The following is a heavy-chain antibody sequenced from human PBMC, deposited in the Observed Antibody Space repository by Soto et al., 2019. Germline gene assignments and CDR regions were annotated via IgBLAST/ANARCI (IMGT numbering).Heavy chain of an antibody. D-gene: IGHD6-6*01. V-gene: IGHV1-46*01. CDR2: INPSGGST. Sequence: QVQLVQSGAEVKKPGASVKVSCKASGYTFTSYYMHWVRQAPGQGLEWMGIINPSGGSTSYAQKFPGSAPMTRGTSTRPGSMGLRSRISEDTAVYYCSREFASIAARRGYYYYGMDVWGQGTTVTVSS. J-gene: IGHJ6*02. CDR3: SREFASIAARRGYYYYGMDV. CDR1: GYTFTSYY.